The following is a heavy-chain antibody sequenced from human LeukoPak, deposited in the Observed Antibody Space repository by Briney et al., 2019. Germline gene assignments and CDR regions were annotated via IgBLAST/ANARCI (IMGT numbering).Heavy chain of an antibody. CDR1: GYSFSSYW. CDR3: ARRAYCGGDCYLDY. CDR2: IYPGDSDT. Sequence: GESLKISXKGSGYSFSSYWIGWVRQMPGKGLEWMGMIYPGDSDTRYSPSFQGQVTISADKSISTAYLQWSSLKASDTAMYYCARRAYCGGDCYLDYWGQRTLVTVSS. J-gene: IGHJ4*02. D-gene: IGHD2-21*02. V-gene: IGHV5-51*01.